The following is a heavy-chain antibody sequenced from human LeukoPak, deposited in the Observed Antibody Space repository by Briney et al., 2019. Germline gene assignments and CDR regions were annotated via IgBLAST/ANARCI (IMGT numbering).Heavy chain of an antibody. Sequence: GGSLRLSCAASGFTFSSYAMSWVRQAPGKGLEWVSAISGSGGSTYYADSVKGRFTISRDNSKNTLYLQMNSLRAEDTAVYYCANGPRVGPADYYYYYMDVWGKGTTVTVSS. CDR1: GFTFSSYA. CDR2: ISGSGGST. J-gene: IGHJ6*03. CDR3: ANGPRVGPADYYYYYMDV. V-gene: IGHV3-23*01. D-gene: IGHD2-2*01.